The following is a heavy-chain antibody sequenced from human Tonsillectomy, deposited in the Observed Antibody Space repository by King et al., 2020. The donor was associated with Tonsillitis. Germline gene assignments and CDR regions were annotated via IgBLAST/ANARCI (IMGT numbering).Heavy chain of an antibody. CDR1: GFTFSSYA. CDR2: ISYDGRSNT. D-gene: IGHD2-21*02. Sequence: VQLVESGGGVVRPGGSLRLSCAASGFTFSSYATHWVRQAPGKGPEWVAIISYDGRSNTYYANSVKGRFTISRDNSKNTLHLQMNSLRPDDTAVYYCAREKAGGDPEQHWGQGTLVIVSS. J-gene: IGHJ1*01. V-gene: IGHV3-30*04. CDR3: AREKAGGDPEQH.